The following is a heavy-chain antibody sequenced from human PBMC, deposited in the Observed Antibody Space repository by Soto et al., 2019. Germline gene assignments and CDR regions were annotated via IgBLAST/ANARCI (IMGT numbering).Heavy chain of an antibody. CDR1: GFIFDNYA. Sequence: GGSLRLSCAASGFIFDNYAMSWVRQAPGKGLEWVSGIYWNGGNTGYADSVQGRFTISRDNANNSLYLQMNSLRAEDTALYYCARGTMVRGVIIWGSFDYWGQGTLVTVSS. CDR2: IYWNGGNT. V-gene: IGHV3-20*04. CDR3: ARGTMVRGVIIWGSFDY. D-gene: IGHD3-10*01. J-gene: IGHJ4*02.